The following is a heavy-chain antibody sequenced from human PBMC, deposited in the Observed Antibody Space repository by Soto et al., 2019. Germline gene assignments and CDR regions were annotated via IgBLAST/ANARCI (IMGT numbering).Heavy chain of an antibody. V-gene: IGHV3-23*01. J-gene: IGHJ4*02. D-gene: IGHD5-18*01. Sequence: PGGSLRLSCAASGFTFSSYAMSWVRQAPGKGLEWVSAISGSGGSTYYADSVKGRFTISRDNSKNTLYLQMNSLRAEDTAVYYCASYSYLPPYFDYWGQGTLVTVSS. CDR1: GFTFSSYA. CDR2: ISGSGGST. CDR3: ASYSYLPPYFDY.